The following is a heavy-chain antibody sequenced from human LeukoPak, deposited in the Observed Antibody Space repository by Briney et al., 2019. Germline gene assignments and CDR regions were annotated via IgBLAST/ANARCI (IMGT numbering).Heavy chain of an antibody. J-gene: IGHJ3*02. D-gene: IGHD1-14*01. Sequence: GESLKISCKGSGYIFTTYWIAWVRQMPGKGLEWMGLIYPDDSDTRNSPSFQGQVTMSVDKSISTAYLQWSSLKASDTAVYYCARGPTTTNKIDAFDIWGQGTMVTVSS. CDR2: IYPDDSDT. CDR3: ARGPTTTNKIDAFDI. CDR1: GYIFTTYW. V-gene: IGHV5-51*01.